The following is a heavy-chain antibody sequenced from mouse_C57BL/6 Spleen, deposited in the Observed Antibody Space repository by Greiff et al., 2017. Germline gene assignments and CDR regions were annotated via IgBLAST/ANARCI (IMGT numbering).Heavy chain of an antibody. CDR2: ISYDGSN. Sequence: DVQLQESGPGLVKPSQSLSLTCSVTGYSITSGYYWNWIRQFPGNKLEWMGYISYDGSNNYNPSLKNRISITRDTSKNQFFLKLNSVTTEDTATYYCARGDYDYDEGFAYWGQGTLVTVSA. D-gene: IGHD2-4*01. CDR1: GYSITSGYY. J-gene: IGHJ3*01. V-gene: IGHV3-6*01. CDR3: ARGDYDYDEGFAY.